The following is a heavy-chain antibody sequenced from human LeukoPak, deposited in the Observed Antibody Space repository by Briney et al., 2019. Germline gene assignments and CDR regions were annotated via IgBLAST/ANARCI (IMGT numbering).Heavy chain of an antibody. V-gene: IGHV1-69*13. CDR2: IIPIFGTA. D-gene: IGHD4-17*01. CDR1: GGTFSSYA. Sequence: SVKVSCKASGGTFSSYAISWVRQAPGQGLEWMGGIIPIFGTANYAQKFQGRVTITADESTSIAYMELSSLRSEDTAVYYCARDSPYGDYERYFDLWGRGTLVTVSS. CDR3: ARDSPYGDYERYFDL. J-gene: IGHJ2*01.